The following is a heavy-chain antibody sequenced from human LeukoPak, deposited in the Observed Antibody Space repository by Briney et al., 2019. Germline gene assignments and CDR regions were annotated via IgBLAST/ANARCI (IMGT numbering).Heavy chain of an antibody. J-gene: IGHJ3*02. D-gene: IGHD3-10*01. V-gene: IGHV3-21*01. CDR3: ARGVLWFGGGAFDI. Sequence: PGGSLRLSCAASGFTFSSYSMNRVRQAPGKGLEWVSCISTTSSYIYYADSVKGRFTISRDNAKNSLYLQMNSLRAEDTAVYYCARGVLWFGGGAFDIWGQGTMVTVSS. CDR1: GFTFSSYS. CDR2: ISTTSSYI.